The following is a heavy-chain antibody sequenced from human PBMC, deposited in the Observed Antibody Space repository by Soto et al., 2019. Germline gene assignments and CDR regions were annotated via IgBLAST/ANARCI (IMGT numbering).Heavy chain of an antibody. J-gene: IGHJ4*02. Sequence: AASVKVSCKASGYTFTSYAMHWVRQAPGQRLEWMGWINAGNGNTKYSQKFQGRVTITRDTSASTAYMELSSLRSEDTAVYYCARDRPSHCMGYWGQGTLVTVSS. V-gene: IGHV1-3*01. CDR3: ARDRPSHCMGY. CDR2: INAGNGNT. CDR1: GYTFTSYA. D-gene: IGHD2-2*01.